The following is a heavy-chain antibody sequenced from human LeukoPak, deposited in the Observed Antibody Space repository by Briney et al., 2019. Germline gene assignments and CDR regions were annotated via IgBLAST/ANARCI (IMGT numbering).Heavy chain of an antibody. D-gene: IGHD4-23*01. CDR3: ARGDYGGGFDY. J-gene: IGHJ4*02. CDR1: GCTXTSYG. Sequence: ASVKVSCKASGCTXTSYGITGVRQAPGQGLEWMGWISSYNGDTKYAQKVQGRVTVTTDTSTSTAYMELRSLSLDDTAVYYCARGDYGGGFDYWGQGTLVTVSS. CDR2: ISSYNGDT. V-gene: IGHV1-18*01.